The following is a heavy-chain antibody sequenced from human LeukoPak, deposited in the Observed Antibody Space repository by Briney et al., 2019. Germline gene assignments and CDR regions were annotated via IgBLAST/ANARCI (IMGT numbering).Heavy chain of an antibody. CDR1: GGSISSYY. CDR3: AGIYSSSSDWFDP. Sequence: SETLSLTCTVSGGSISSYYWSWIRQPPGKGLEWIGYIYYSGSTNYNPSLKSRVTISVDTSKNQFSLKLSSVTAADTAVYYCAGIYSSSSDWFDPWGQGTLVTVSS. V-gene: IGHV4-59*01. D-gene: IGHD6-13*01. J-gene: IGHJ5*02. CDR2: IYYSGST.